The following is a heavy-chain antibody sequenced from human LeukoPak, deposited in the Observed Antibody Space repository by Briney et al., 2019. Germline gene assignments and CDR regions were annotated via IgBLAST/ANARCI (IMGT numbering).Heavy chain of an antibody. CDR3: ARDRDSSGWYNWFDP. Sequence: GGSLRLSCAASGFTFDDYGMSWVRQAPGKGLEWVSGINWNGGSTGYADSVKGRFTISRDNSKNTLYLQMNSLRAEDTAVYYCARDRDSSGWYNWFDPWGQGTLVTVSS. V-gene: IGHV3-20*04. CDR2: INWNGGST. J-gene: IGHJ5*02. D-gene: IGHD6-19*01. CDR1: GFTFDDYG.